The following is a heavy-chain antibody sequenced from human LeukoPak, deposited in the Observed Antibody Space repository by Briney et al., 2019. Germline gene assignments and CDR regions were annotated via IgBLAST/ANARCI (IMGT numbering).Heavy chain of an antibody. J-gene: IGHJ4*02. V-gene: IGHV4-34*01. D-gene: IGHD4-23*01. Sequence: SETLSLTCAVYGGSFSGYYWSWIRQPPGRGLEWIGGINHSGSTNYNPSLKSRVTISVDTSKNQFSLKLSSVTAADTAVYYCARDYGGNPYWGQGTLVTVSS. CDR1: GGSFSGYY. CDR3: ARDYGGNPY. CDR2: INHSGST.